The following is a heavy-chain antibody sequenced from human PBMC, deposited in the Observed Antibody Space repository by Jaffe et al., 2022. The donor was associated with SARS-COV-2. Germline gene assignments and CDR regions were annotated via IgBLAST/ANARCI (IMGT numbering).Heavy chain of an antibody. J-gene: IGHJ6*02. Sequence: QVQLVQSGAEVKKPGASVKVSCKASGYTFTSYGISWVRQAPGQGLEWMGWISAYNGNTNYAQKLQGRVTMTTDTSTSTAYMELRSLRSDDTAVYYCARDGYFDSPGLGYYYYGMDVWGQGTTVTVSS. CDR3: ARDGYFDSPGLGYYYYGMDV. V-gene: IGHV1-18*01. CDR1: GYTFTSYG. CDR2: ISAYNGNT. D-gene: IGHD3-9*01.